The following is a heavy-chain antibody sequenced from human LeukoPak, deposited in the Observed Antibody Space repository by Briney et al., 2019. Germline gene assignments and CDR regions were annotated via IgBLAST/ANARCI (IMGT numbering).Heavy chain of an antibody. CDR1: GLTVSRNY. V-gene: IGHV3-66*04. D-gene: IGHD5-12*01. J-gene: IGHJ3*02. Sequence: GESLRLSCAASGLTVSRNYMSWVRQAPGKGLEWVSIIYSGGSIYYADSVKGRFIISRDTSKNTLYLQMNSLRAEDTAVYYCARQRDTVGASGGFDIWGQGTMVTVSS. CDR2: IYSGGSI. CDR3: ARQRDTVGASGGFDI.